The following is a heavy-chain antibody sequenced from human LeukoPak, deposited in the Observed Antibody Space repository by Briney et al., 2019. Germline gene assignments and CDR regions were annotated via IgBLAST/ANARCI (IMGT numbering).Heavy chain of an antibody. CDR3: ARGRVPAAITANWFDP. J-gene: IGHJ5*02. CDR1: GGSFSGYY. Sequence: SETLSLTCAVCGGSFSGYYWSWIRQPPGKGLGWIGEINHSGSTNYNPSLKSRVTISVDTSKNQFSLKLSSVTAADTAVYYCARGRVPAAITANWFDPWGQGTLVTVSS. CDR2: INHSGST. D-gene: IGHD2-2*02. V-gene: IGHV4-34*01.